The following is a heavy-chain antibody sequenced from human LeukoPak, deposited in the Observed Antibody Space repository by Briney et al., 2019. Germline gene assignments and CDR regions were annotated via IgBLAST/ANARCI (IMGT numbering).Heavy chain of an antibody. CDR1: GFTFSSYE. D-gene: IGHD3-22*01. CDR2: ISSSGSTI. V-gene: IGHV3-48*03. J-gene: IGHJ4*02. CDR3: ARGSGGGMIVVVYFDY. Sequence: QPGGSLRLSCAASGFTFSSYEMNWVRQAQGKGLEWVSYISSSGSTIYYADSVKGRFTISRDNAKNSLYLQMNSLRAEDTAVYYCARGSGGGMIVVVYFDYWGQGTLVTVSS.